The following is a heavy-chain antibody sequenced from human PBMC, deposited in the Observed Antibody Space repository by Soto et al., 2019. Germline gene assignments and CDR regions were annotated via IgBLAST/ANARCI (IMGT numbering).Heavy chain of an antibody. CDR2: ISGSGGST. J-gene: IGHJ4*02. Sequence: GGSLRLSCAASGFTFSSYAMSWVRQAPGKGLEWVSAISGSGGSTYYADSVKGRFTISRDNSKNTLYLQMNSLRAEDTAVYYCAKDLHPGGATTPETDDYWGQGTLVTVSS. V-gene: IGHV3-23*01. CDR1: GFTFSSYA. CDR3: AKDLHPGGATTPETDDY. D-gene: IGHD1-26*01.